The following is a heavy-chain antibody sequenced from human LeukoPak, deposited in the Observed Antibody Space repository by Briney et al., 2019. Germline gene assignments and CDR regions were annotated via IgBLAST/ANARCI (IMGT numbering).Heavy chain of an antibody. D-gene: IGHD6-13*01. CDR1: GGSITSYY. Sequence: SETLSLTCTVSGGSITSYYWSWIRQPPGKGLEWIGYIYYSGSTNYNPSLKSRVTLSVDTSKNQFSLKLSSVTTADTAVYYCARDARSSHLDYWGQGTLVTVSS. CDR3: ARDARSSHLDY. CDR2: IYYSGST. V-gene: IGHV4-59*01. J-gene: IGHJ4*02.